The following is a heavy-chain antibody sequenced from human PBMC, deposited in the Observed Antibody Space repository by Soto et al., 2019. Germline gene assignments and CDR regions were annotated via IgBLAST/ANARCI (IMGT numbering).Heavy chain of an antibody. CDR2: IYYSGNT. V-gene: IGHV4-31*03. CDR3: AGGCGELPPFDS. J-gene: IGHJ4*02. D-gene: IGHD3-10*01. Sequence: QVQLQESGPGLVKPSQTLSLTCTVSGVSISSGGSYWSWIRQHPGKGLEWIGYIYYSGNTYYNPFLQTRXXMXVXXSNNPCPPRLSSVTAADTAVYYCAGGCGELPPFDSWGQGTLVTVSS. CDR1: GVSISSGGSY.